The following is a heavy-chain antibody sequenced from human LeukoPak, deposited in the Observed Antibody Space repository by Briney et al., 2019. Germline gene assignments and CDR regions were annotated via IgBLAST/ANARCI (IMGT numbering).Heavy chain of an antibody. CDR2: ISGSGGST. CDR3: AKEPRTRYFDWFSSDY. Sequence: GGSLRLSCAASRFTFSSYAMSWVRQAPGKGLEWVSAISGSGGSTYYAGSVKGRFTISRDNSKNTLYLQMNSLRAEDTAVYYCAKEPRTRYFDWFSSDYWGQGTLVTVSS. V-gene: IGHV3-23*01. J-gene: IGHJ4*02. CDR1: RFTFSSYA. D-gene: IGHD3-9*01.